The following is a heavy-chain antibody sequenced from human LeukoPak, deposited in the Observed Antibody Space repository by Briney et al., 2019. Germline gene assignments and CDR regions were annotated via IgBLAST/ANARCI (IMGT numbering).Heavy chain of an antibody. CDR3: ARRAIAEGFDY. CDR1: GFTFSSYE. D-gene: IGHD6-13*01. V-gene: IGHV3-48*03. Sequence: PGGSLRLSCAVSGFTFSSYEMNWVRQAPGKGLEWVSYISSSGRTIYYADSAKGRFTISRDSARNSLDLQMNSLRVEDTAVYYCARRAIAEGFDYWGQGTLVTVSS. J-gene: IGHJ4*02. CDR2: ISSSGRTI.